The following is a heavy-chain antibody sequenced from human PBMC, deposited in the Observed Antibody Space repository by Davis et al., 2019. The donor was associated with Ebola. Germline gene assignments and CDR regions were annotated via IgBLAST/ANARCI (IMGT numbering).Heavy chain of an antibody. CDR3: ARSRFIYSSGYYSSAGYGMDV. CDR1: GGSFSGYY. D-gene: IGHD3-22*01. J-gene: IGHJ6*02. Sequence: PGGSLRLSCAVYGGSFSGYYWSWIRQPPGKGLEWIGEINHSGSTNYNPSLKSRVTISVDTSKNQFSLKLSSVTAADTAVYYCARSRFIYSSGYYSSAGYGMDVWGQGTTVTVSS. V-gene: IGHV4-34*01. CDR2: INHSGST.